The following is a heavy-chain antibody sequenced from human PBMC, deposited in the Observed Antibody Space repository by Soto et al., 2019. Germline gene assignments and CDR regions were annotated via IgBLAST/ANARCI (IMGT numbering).Heavy chain of an antibody. J-gene: IGHJ4*02. Sequence: QVQLVQSVAEVKKPGSSVKVSCKASGGTFSSYAISWVRQAPGQGLEWMGGIIPIFGTANYAHNFQGRVTITADDSTSKAYMELSSLRSEDTSVYYCSRAPLHYYDSSGYYYPPHYWGQGTLVTVSS. CDR3: SRAPLHYYDSSGYYYPPHY. CDR1: GGTFSSYA. D-gene: IGHD3-22*01. CDR2: IIPIFGTA. V-gene: IGHV1-69*01.